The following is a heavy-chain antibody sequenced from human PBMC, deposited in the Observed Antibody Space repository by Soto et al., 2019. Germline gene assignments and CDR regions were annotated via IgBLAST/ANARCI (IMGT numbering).Heavy chain of an antibody. V-gene: IGHV4-59*01. D-gene: IGHD6-19*01. CDR2: IYYSGST. J-gene: IGHJ6*02. Sequence: SETLSLTCTVSGGSISSYYWSWIRQPPGKGLEWIGYIYYSGSTNYNPSLKSRVTISVDTSKNQFSLKLSSVTAADTAVYYCARAGVRAVAGSDYYYYGMDVWGQGTTVTVSS. CDR1: GGSISSYY. CDR3: ARAGVRAVAGSDYYYYGMDV.